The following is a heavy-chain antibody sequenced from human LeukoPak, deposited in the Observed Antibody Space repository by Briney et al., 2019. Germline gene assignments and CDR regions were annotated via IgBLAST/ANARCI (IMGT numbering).Heavy chain of an antibody. CDR3: ARARVTTAAFDI. Sequence: ASVKVSCKASGYTFTGYYIHWVRQAPGQGLEWMGWINPNSGGTNYAQMFQDRVTMTRDTSISTAYMELSRLRSDDTAVYYCARARVTTAAFDIWGQGTMVTVSS. J-gene: IGHJ3*02. CDR2: INPNSGGT. V-gene: IGHV1-2*02. CDR1: GYTFTGYY. D-gene: IGHD4-11*01.